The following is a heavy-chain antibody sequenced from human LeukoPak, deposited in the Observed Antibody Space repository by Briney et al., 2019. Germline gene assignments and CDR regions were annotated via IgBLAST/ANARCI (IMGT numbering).Heavy chain of an antibody. CDR3: ARDLVPRCGGDCPYFVDGMRIVP. J-gene: IGHJ5*02. D-gene: IGHD2-21*02. V-gene: IGHV4-39*07. CDR2: IYYSGST. Sequence: KPSETLSLTCTVSGGSISSSSYYWGWIRQPPGKGLEWIGSIYYSGSTYYNPSLKSRVTISVDTSKNQFSLKLSSVTAADTAVYYCARDLVPRCGGDCPYFVDGMRIVPWGQGTLVTVSS. CDR1: GGSISSSSYY.